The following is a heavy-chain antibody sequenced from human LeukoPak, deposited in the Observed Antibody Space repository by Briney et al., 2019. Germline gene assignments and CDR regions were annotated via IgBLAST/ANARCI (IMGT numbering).Heavy chain of an antibody. J-gene: IGHJ4*02. D-gene: IGHD4-17*01. V-gene: IGHV4-4*02. CDR3: ARVSARGGYGDDYFDY. Sequence: TSETLSLTCAVSGGSISSSNWWSWVRQPPGKGLEWIGEIYHSGSTYYNPSLRGRVTISVDTSKNHFSLKINSVTAAETAVYYCARVSARGGYGDDYFDYWGQGTLVTVSS. CDR1: GGSISSSNW. CDR2: IYHSGST.